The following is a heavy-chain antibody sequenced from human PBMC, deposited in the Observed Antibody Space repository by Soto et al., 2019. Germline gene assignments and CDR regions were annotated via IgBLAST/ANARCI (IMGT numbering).Heavy chain of an antibody. CDR3: ARGSSGYSYGYYYHYGMDV. CDR1: GYSFTSYW. D-gene: IGHD5-18*01. CDR2: IDPSDSYT. J-gene: IGHJ6*02. V-gene: IGHV5-10-1*01. Sequence: GESLKISCKGSGYSFTSYWISWVRQMPGKGLEWMGRIDPSDSYTNYSPSFQGHVTISADKSISTAYLQWSSLKASDTAMYYCARGSSGYSYGYYYHYGMDVWGQGTTVTVSS.